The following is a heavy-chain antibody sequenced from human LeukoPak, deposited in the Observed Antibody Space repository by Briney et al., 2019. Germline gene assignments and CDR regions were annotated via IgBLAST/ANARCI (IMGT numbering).Heavy chain of an antibody. CDR2: INHSGST. V-gene: IGHV4-34*01. CDR3: ARNYRYCSGGSCYTDYYYYYMDV. Sequence: PSETLSLTCAVYGGSFSGYYWSWIRQPPGKGLEWSGEINHSGSTNYNPSLKSRVTISVDTSKNQFSLKLSSPTAADTAVYYCARNYRYCSGGSCYTDYYYYYMDVWGKGTTVTASS. CDR1: GGSFSGYY. D-gene: IGHD2-15*01. J-gene: IGHJ6*03.